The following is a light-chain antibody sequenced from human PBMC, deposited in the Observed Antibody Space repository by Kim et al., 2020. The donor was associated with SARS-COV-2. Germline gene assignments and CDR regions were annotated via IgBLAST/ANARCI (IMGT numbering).Light chain of an antibody. CDR1: SSNIGNNY. Sequence: GQKVTISCSRGSSNIGNNYVSWYQQLPGTAPKLLIHDNDRRPSGIPDRFSGSKSGTSATLGITGLQTGDEADYYCGTWDSSLSAGVFGGGTQLTVL. CDR2: DND. J-gene: IGLJ2*01. V-gene: IGLV1-51*01. CDR3: GTWDSSLSAGV.